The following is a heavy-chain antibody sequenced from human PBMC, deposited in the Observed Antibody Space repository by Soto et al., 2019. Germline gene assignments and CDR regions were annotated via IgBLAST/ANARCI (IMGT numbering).Heavy chain of an antibody. CDR3: ARSIHCRSTSCYSLVSYFDY. V-gene: IGHV4-31*01. D-gene: IGHD2-2*01. Sequence: QVQLQESGPGLVKPSQTLSLTCTVSGGSIRSGGYYWSWIRQHPGKGLEWIGYIYYNGRTYYNPSLKSSITLSVDTSKDQFSLKLSSETDADTAVYYCARSIHCRSTSCYSLVSYFDYWGQGTLVTVSS. CDR2: IYYNGRT. CDR1: GGSIRSGGYY. J-gene: IGHJ4*02.